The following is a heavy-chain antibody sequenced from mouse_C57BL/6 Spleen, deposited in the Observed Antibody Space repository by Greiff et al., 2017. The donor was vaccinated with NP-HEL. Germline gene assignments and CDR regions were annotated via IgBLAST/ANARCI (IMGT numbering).Heavy chain of an antibody. V-gene: IGHV1-52*01. Sequence: VQLQQPGAELVRPGSSVKLSCKASGYTFTSYWMHWVKQRPIQGLEWIGNIDPSDSETHYNQKFKDKATLTVDKSSSTAYMQLSSLTSEDSAVYYCAREGSYYGGFAYWGQGTLVTVSA. CDR3: AREGSYYGGFAY. CDR1: GYTFTSYW. J-gene: IGHJ3*01. D-gene: IGHD2-10*01. CDR2: IDPSDSET.